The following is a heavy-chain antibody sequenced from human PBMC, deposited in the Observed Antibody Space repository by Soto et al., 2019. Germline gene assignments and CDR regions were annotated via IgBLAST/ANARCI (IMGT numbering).Heavy chain of an antibody. V-gene: IGHV3-7*03. CDR2: INQDVSER. CDR1: GFTFSVQW. D-gene: IGHD3-3*01. CDR3: TTEEWYYFHS. Sequence: PRLSCAASGFTFSVQWMSWVRQAPGKGLEWVATINQDVSERYYVDSVKGRFSISRDNAKNSLYLQMNSLRAEDTAVYYCTTEEWYYFHSWGKGTLVTVSS. J-gene: IGHJ4*02.